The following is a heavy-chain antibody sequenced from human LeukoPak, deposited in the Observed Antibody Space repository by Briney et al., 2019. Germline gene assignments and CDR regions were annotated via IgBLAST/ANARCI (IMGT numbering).Heavy chain of an antibody. D-gene: IGHD2-2*01. CDR3: ARTSTGGYHYYYYMDV. J-gene: IGHJ6*03. V-gene: IGHV4-4*09. CDR2: VYTSGST. CDR1: HGSMNNYY. Sequence: TSSGTLSLTCTVSHGSMNNYYWSWIRKPPGKGLEWIGYVYTSGSTLYNSALKSRVTISIDTSRNDFSLRLTSVTAADTAVYYCARTSTGGYHYYYYMDVWGKGTTVTVSS.